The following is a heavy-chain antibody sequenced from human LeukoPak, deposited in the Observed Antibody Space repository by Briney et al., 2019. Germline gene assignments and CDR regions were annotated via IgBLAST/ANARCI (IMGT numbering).Heavy chain of an antibody. CDR3: ASEDSRFDY. CDR2: IFSNGDT. V-gene: IGHV3-53*01. J-gene: IGHJ4*02. D-gene: IGHD5-18*01. Sequence: GGSLRLSCTASEFTVSRNYMLWVRQAPGKGLEWVSLIFSNGDTHYADSVKGRFTISRDTSKNTVSLQMNSLRVEDTATYYCASEDSRFDYWGQGTLVTVAS. CDR1: EFTVSRNY.